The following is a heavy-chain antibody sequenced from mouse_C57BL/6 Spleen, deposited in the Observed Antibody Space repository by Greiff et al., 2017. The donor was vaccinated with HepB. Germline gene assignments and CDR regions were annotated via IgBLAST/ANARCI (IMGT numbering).Heavy chain of an antibody. J-gene: IGHJ4*01. CDR3: ARVDLLWLRRGMDY. CDR2: IHPNSGST. D-gene: IGHD2-2*01. V-gene: IGHV1-64*01. Sequence: VQLQQPGAELVKPGASVKLSCKASGYTFTSYWMHWVKQRPGLGLEWIGMIHPNSGSTNYNEKFKSKATLTVDKSSSTAYMQLSSLTSEDSAVFYCARVDLLWLRRGMDYWGQGTSVTVSS. CDR1: GYTFTSYW.